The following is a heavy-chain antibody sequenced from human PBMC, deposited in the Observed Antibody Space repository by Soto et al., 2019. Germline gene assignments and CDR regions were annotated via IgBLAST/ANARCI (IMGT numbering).Heavy chain of an antibody. V-gene: IGHV1-2*02. D-gene: IGHD3-10*01. CDR1: GYTFTGYY. Sequence: GASVKVSCKASGYTFTGYYMHWVRQAPGQGLEWMGWINPNSGGTNYVQKFQGRVTMTRDTSISTAYMELSRLRSDDTAVYYCASPDPFRYGSAPDLDAFDIWGQGTMVTVSS. J-gene: IGHJ3*02. CDR3: ASPDPFRYGSAPDLDAFDI. CDR2: INPNSGGT.